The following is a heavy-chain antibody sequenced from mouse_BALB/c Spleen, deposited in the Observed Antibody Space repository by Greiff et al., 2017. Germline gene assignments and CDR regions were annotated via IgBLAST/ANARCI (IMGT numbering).Heavy chain of an antibody. CDR3: ARGWRGYVRAMDY. CDR1: GFSLTSYG. CDR2: IWAGGST. Sequence: QVQLKQSGPGLVAPSQSLSITCTVSGFSLTSYGVHWVRQPPGKGLEWLGVIWAGGSTNYNSALMSRLSISKDNSKSQVFLKMNSLQTDDTAMYYCARGWRGYVRAMDYWGQGTSVTVSS. J-gene: IGHJ4*01. V-gene: IGHV2-9*02. D-gene: IGHD3-1*01.